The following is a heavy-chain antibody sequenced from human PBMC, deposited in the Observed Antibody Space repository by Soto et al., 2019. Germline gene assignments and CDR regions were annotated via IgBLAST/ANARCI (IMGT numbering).Heavy chain of an antibody. CDR3: ARQERYGNWFDP. CDR2: IKEDGSEK. D-gene: IGHD1-1*01. V-gene: IGHV3-7*01. J-gene: IGHJ5*02. CDR1: GFTFSKNW. Sequence: GGSLRLSCVGSGFTFSKNWMTWVRQAPGKGLEWVANIKEDGSEKDYVDSVKGRFTISRDNAKNSLYLQMNSLRAEDTSVYYCARQERYGNWFDPWGQGTLVTVSS.